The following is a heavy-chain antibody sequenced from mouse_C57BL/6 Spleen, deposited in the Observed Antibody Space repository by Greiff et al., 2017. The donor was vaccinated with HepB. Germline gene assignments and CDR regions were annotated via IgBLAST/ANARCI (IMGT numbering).Heavy chain of an antibody. Sequence: VQLQQSGAELVKPGASVKLSCKASGYTFTSYWMHWVKQRPGQGLEWIGMIHPNSGSTNYNEKFKSKATLTVDKSSSIAYMQLSSLTSEDSAVYYCARRTPITGTYFDYWGQGTTLTVSS. CDR2: IHPNSGST. CDR3: ARRTPITGTYFDY. D-gene: IGHD4-1*01. V-gene: IGHV1-64*01. CDR1: GYTFTSYW. J-gene: IGHJ2*01.